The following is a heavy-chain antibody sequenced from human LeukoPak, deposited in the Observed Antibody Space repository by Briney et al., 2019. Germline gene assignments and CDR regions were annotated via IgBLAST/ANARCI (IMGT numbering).Heavy chain of an antibody. CDR3: ARGIYYYYYYMDV. CDR2: IYYSGST. D-gene: IGHD2/OR15-2a*01. Sequence: SETLSLTCTVSGGSISSYYWSWIRQPPGKGLEWIGYIYYSGSTNYNPSLKSRATISVDTSKNQFSLKLSSVTATDTAVYYCARGIYYYYYYMDVWGKGTTVTVSS. CDR1: GGSISSYY. V-gene: IGHV4-59*08. J-gene: IGHJ6*03.